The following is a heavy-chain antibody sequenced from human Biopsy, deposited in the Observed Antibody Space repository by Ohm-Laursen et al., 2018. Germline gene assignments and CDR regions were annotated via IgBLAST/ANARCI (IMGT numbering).Heavy chain of an antibody. Sequence: SSVKVSCKASGGSSSNSGITWVRQAPGQGLEWMGRSIPMLGIANYAQKFQDRLTITSDKFTRTAYMELSSLRSEDTAVYYCARTSIMDVWGQGTTVTVS. CDR3: ARTSIMDV. V-gene: IGHV1-69*04. CDR1: GGSSSNSG. J-gene: IGHJ6*02. CDR2: SIPMLGIA. D-gene: IGHD2/OR15-2a*01.